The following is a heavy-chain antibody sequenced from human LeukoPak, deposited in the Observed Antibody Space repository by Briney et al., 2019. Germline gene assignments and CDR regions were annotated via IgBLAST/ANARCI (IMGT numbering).Heavy chain of an antibody. CDR2: IYVTGST. V-gene: IGHV4-59*08. J-gene: IGHJ6*03. CDR3: ARHIGGGIEDMDV. Sequence: PSETLTLTCIVSGGCIGTYYWSWIRQSPGKGLEWIGYIYVTGSTRYNPYLQSRVTISVDTSRNQFFLKMSSVTAADTAVYYCARHIGGGIEDMDVWGTGTKVTVSS. CDR1: GGCIGTYY. D-gene: IGHD3-16*02.